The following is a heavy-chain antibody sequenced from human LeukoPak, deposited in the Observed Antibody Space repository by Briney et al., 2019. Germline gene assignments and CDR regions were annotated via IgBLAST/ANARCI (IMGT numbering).Heavy chain of an antibody. Sequence: GGSLRLSCAASEFTFSSYAMSWVRQAPGKGLEWVSAISGSGGSTYYADSVKGRFTISRDNSKNTLYLQMNSLRAEDTAVYYCAEDYYDSSSDPTDAFDIWGQGTMVTVSS. CDR2: ISGSGGST. CDR1: EFTFSSYA. V-gene: IGHV3-23*01. D-gene: IGHD3-22*01. CDR3: AEDYYDSSSDPTDAFDI. J-gene: IGHJ3*02.